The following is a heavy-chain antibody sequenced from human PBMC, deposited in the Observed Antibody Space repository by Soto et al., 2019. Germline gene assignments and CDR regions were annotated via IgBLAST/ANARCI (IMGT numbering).Heavy chain of an antibody. V-gene: IGHV4-59*01. CDR2: IYYSGST. D-gene: IGHD3-10*01. Sequence: AAAPTVTCTFPGGSISIYYWSWIGQPPGKGLEWTGYIYYSGSTNYNPSLKSRVTISVDTSKNQFSLKLSSVTAADTAVYYCARGSYYGSGSYYNVLWFDPWGQGTLVTVSS. CDR1: GGSISIYY. CDR3: ARGSYYGSGSYYNVLWFDP. J-gene: IGHJ5*02.